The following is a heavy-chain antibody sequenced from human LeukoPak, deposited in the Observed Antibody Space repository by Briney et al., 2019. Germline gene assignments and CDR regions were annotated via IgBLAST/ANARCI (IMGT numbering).Heavy chain of an antibody. CDR2: ISKSGSTK. Sequence: GGSLRLSCAASGFIFSSYEMIWVRQAPGKGLEFVSYISKSGSTKYYADSVRGRFTISRDDPKNSLYLQMNSLRAEVTALYFCAREDGQTGYYFDYWGQGILVTVSS. J-gene: IGHJ4*02. V-gene: IGHV3-48*03. CDR1: GFIFSSYE. CDR3: AREDGQTGYYFDY. D-gene: IGHD1-14*01.